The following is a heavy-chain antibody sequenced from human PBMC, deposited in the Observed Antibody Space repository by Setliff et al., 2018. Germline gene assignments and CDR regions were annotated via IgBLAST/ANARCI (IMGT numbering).Heavy chain of an antibody. CDR3: TRLRGAFDY. V-gene: IGHV4-61*10. CDR1: GDSISGGDYY. Sequence: PSETLSLTCTVSGDSISGGDYYWTWIRQPAGKRLEWIGYIYYSGSTNYNPSLESRVTISVDTSKNQFSLRLNSATAADTAVYYCTRLRGAFDYWGQGTLVTVSS. D-gene: IGHD3-16*01. CDR2: IYYSGST. J-gene: IGHJ4*02.